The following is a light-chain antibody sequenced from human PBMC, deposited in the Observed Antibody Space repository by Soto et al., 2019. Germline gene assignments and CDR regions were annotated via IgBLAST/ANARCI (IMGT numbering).Light chain of an antibody. V-gene: IGKV2D-29*02. CDR2: EVS. J-gene: IGKJ5*01. CDR1: QSLLHITGETF. CDR3: MQSTLLPPT. Sequence: LMTQTPLSLSVAPRQPASISCTSSQSLLHITGETFLFWYLQKPGQSPQLPIYEVSTRVSGVPDRFSGSGSGTDFTLEISRVETDDVGSYYCMQSTLLPPTFGHGSLLDIK.